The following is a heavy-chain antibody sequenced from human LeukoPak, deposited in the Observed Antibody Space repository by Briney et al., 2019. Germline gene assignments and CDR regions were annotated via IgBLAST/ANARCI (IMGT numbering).Heavy chain of an antibody. Sequence: VASVTVSCTASGFTFTSSAVQWVRQARGQRLEWIGWIVVGSGNTNYAQKFQERVTITRDMSTSTAYMELSSLRSEDTAVYYCAASTVTLPPPDYWGQGTLVTVSS. D-gene: IGHD2-2*01. V-gene: IGHV1-58*01. CDR2: IVVGSGNT. CDR3: AASTVTLPPPDY. CDR1: GFTFTSSA. J-gene: IGHJ4*02.